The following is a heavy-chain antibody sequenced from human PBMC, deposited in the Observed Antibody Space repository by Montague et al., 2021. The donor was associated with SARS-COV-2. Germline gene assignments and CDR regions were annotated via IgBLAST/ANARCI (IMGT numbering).Heavy chain of an antibody. CDR1: DGSFSDYS. J-gene: IGHJ4*02. V-gene: IGHV4-34*01. Sequence: SETLSLTCAVYDGSFSDYSWTWIRQPPGKGLEWIGEIKHRGSTNYNPSLKGRVTISVDTSKNQFSLKMTSVTAADTAMYYCARGRQHINMVVVVVTGGEYYFDFWGQGTLVAVSS. CDR2: IKHRGST. CDR3: ARGRQHINMVVVVVTGGEYYFDF. D-gene: IGHD3-22*01.